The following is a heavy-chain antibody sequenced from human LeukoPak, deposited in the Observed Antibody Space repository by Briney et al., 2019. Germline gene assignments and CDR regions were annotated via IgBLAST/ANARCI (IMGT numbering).Heavy chain of an antibody. Sequence: GGSLRLSCAASGFTVSSKYMSWVRQAPGKGLEWVSIIYSAGITYYADSVKGRFTISRDNFKNTLFLQMNSLRAEDTAVYYCARGGDYGAFVIWGQGTMVTVSS. CDR2: IYSAGIT. CDR3: ARGGDYGAFVI. V-gene: IGHV3-66*01. D-gene: IGHD4-17*01. J-gene: IGHJ3*02. CDR1: GFTVSSKY.